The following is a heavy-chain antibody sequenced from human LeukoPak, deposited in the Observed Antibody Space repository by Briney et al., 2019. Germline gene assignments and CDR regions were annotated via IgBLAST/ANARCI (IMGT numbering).Heavy chain of an antibody. J-gene: IGHJ4*02. CDR1: GYTLTELS. CDR2: FDPEDGET. CDR3: ATAPYYGSGLYYFDY. V-gene: IGHV1-24*01. D-gene: IGHD3-10*01. Sequence: GASVKVSCKVSGYTLTELSMHWVRQAPGKGLEWMGGFDPEDGETIYAQKFQGRVTMTEDTSTDTAYMELSSLRSEDTAVYYCATAPYYGSGLYYFDYWGQGTLVTVSS.